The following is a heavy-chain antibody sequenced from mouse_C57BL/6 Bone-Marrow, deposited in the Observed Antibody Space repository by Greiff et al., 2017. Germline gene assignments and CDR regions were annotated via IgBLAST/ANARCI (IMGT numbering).Heavy chain of an antibody. D-gene: IGHD1-1*01. Sequence: EVQLQQSGPGLAKPSQTLSLTCSVTGYSITSDYWNWIRKFPGNKLEYMGYISYSGSTYYNPSPNSRISIIRDTSKNQYYLQLNSVTTEDTATYYCARSPSYYYGSSHWYFDVWGTGTTVTVSS. CDR3: ARSPSYYYGSSHWYFDV. CDR1: GYSITSDY. V-gene: IGHV3-8*01. J-gene: IGHJ1*03. CDR2: ISYSGST.